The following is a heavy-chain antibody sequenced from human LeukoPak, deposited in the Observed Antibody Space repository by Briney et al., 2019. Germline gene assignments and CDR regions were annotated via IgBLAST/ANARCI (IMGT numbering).Heavy chain of an antibody. CDR2: INPHSGGT. CDR1: GYTFTGYY. CDR3: ARDQSYYDSSGYYWAY. J-gene: IGHJ4*02. D-gene: IGHD3-22*01. Sequence: ASVKVSCKASGYTFTGYYMHWVRQAPGQGLEWMGWINPHSGGTNYAQKFQGRVTMTRDTSISTAYMELSRLRSDDTAVYYCARDQSYYDSSGYYWAYWGQGTLVTVSS. V-gene: IGHV1-2*02.